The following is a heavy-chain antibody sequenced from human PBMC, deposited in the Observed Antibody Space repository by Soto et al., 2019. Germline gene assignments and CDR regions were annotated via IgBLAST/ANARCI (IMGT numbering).Heavy chain of an antibody. D-gene: IGHD6-6*01. V-gene: IGHV1-69*13. Sequence: SVKVSCKASGGTFSSYAISWVRQAPGQGLEWMGGIIPIFGTANYAQKFQGRVTITADESTSTAYMELSSLRSEDTAVYYCARDEGYSSSSPGNYWGQGALVTVSS. J-gene: IGHJ4*02. CDR3: ARDEGYSSSSPGNY. CDR1: GGTFSSYA. CDR2: IIPIFGTA.